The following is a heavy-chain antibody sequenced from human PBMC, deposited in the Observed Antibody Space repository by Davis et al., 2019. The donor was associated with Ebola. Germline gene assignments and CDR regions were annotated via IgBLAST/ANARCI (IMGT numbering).Heavy chain of an antibody. J-gene: IGHJ4*02. CDR3: AKDRRGRANRGSAPDF. CDR1: GFTFSNYG. Sequence: GGSLRLSCAASGFTFSNYGMHWVRQVPGKGLEWIVVISYDGANNYYVDSVKGRFTVSRDDSKNTVYLQMNSLRAEDTAIYYCAKDRRGRANRGSAPDFWGQGTLVTVSS. V-gene: IGHV3-30*18. CDR2: ISYDGANN. D-gene: IGHD3-10*01.